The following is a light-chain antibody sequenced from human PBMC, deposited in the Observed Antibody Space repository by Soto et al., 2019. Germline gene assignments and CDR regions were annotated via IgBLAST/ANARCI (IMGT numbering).Light chain of an antibody. Sequence: QSVLTQPRSVSGSPGQSVTISCTGTSSDVGGYNYVSWYQQHPGKAPKFMIYDVSKRPSGVPGRFSGSKSGNTASLTISGLQAEDEADYYCCSYAGNYTVVFGGGTKLTVL. CDR3: CSYAGNYTVV. CDR2: DVS. CDR1: SSDVGGYNY. J-gene: IGLJ2*01. V-gene: IGLV2-11*01.